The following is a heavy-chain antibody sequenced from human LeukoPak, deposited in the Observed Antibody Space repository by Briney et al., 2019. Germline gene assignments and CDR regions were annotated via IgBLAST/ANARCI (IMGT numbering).Heavy chain of an antibody. CDR1: GLTFSSYA. V-gene: IGHV3-30*04. CDR3: ARSYDY. CDR2: ISYDGSNK. J-gene: IGHJ4*02. Sequence: TGGSLRLSCAASGLTFSSYAMHWVRQAPGKGLEWVAVISYDGSNKYYADSVKGRFTISRDNSKNTLYLQMNSLRAEDTAVYYCARSYDYWGQGTLVTVSS.